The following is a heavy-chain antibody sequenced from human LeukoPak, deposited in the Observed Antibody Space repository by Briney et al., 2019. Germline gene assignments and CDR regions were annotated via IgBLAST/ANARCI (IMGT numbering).Heavy chain of an antibody. J-gene: IGHJ4*02. Sequence: GGSLRLSCAASGFTFSSYGMPWVRQAPGKGLEWVAVIWYDGSNKYYADSVKGRFTISRDNAKNTLYLQMNSLRAEDTAVYYCARGPVPSPARYYFDYWGQGTLVTVSS. CDR1: GFTFSSYG. CDR2: IWYDGSNK. V-gene: IGHV3-33*01. CDR3: ARGPVPSPARYYFDY.